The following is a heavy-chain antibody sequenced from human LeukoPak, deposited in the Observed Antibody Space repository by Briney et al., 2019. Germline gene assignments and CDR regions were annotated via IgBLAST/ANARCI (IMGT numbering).Heavy chain of an antibody. V-gene: IGHV4-61*02. CDR3: ARVLVGAINWFDP. CDR2: IYTSGST. CDR1: GGSISSGSYY. J-gene: IGHJ5*02. D-gene: IGHD1-26*01. Sequence: PSQTLSLTCIVSGGSISSGSYYWSWIRQPAGKGLEWIGRIYTSGSTNYNPSLKSRVTISLDTSKNQFSLKLSSVTAADTAVYYCARVLVGAINWFDPWGQGTLVTVSS.